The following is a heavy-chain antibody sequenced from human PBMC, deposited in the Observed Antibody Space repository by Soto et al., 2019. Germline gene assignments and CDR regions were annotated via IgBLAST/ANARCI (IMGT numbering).Heavy chain of an antibody. V-gene: IGHV3-74*01. CDR1: GFTFSAYW. Sequence: GSLGLSCAVSGFTFSAYWMRWVRQVAGKGLTWVSRISDDGSTATYADSVKGRFVISRDNAKNSLYLEMNTLRVDDSGLYYCARGPRVSSTGTGAHWGRGTLVTVSS. D-gene: IGHD1-1*01. CDR2: ISDDGSTA. J-gene: IGHJ4*02. CDR3: ARGPRVSSTGTGAH.